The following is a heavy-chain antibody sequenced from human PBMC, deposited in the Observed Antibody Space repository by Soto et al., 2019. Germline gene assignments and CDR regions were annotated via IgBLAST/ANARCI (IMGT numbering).Heavy chain of an antibody. CDR1: GFTFSSYS. V-gene: IGHV3-48*02. Sequence: GGSLRLSCAASGFTFSSYSMNWVRQAPGKGLEWVSYISSSSSTIYYADSVKGRFTISRDNAKNSLYLQMNSLRDEDTAVYYCARDTEWELLRGNFDYWGQGTLVTVSS. D-gene: IGHD1-26*01. J-gene: IGHJ4*02. CDR3: ARDTEWELLRGNFDY. CDR2: ISSSSSTI.